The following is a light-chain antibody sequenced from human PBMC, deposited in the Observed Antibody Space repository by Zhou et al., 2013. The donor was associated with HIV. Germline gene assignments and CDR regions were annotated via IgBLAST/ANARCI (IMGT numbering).Light chain of an antibody. V-gene: IGKV1-39*01. CDR2: AAS. J-gene: IGKJ2*01. Sequence: DIQLTQSPSSLSASVEDRVTITCRASQSISTYLNWYQHKPGKAPKLLIYAASSLQSGVPSRFSGSGSGTDFTLTISNLQPEDLASYYCQQSYSTPYTFGQGTKLEIK. CDR1: QSISTY. CDR3: QQSYSTPYT.